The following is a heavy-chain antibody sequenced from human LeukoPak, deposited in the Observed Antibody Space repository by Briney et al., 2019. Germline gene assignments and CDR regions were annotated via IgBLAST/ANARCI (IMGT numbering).Heavy chain of an antibody. J-gene: IGHJ4*02. CDR3: ARDRGSTVTTVGY. CDR1: GFRFSHYY. Sequence: GGSLRLSCVTSGFRFSHYYMMWIRQAPGKGPEWVAHISSSAATTLYADSVKGRFTVSRDNAKNSLYLEMTSLRAEDTAVYYCARDRGSTVTTVGYWGQGTLVTVSS. V-gene: IGHV3-11*04. D-gene: IGHD4-17*01. CDR2: ISSSAATT.